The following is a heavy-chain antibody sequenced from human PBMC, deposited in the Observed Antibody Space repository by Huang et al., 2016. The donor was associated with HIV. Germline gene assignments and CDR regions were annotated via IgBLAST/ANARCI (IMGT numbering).Heavy chain of an antibody. J-gene: IGHJ3*02. D-gene: IGHD3-10*01. CDR3: ASTSNLYYGSGSYYKGDAFDI. V-gene: IGHV4-59*01. CDR1: GGSFSNYY. CDR2: IYYSGST. Sequence: QVQLQESGPGLVKPSETLSLTCTVSGGSFSNYYWSWIRQPPGTGLEWIGYIYYSGSTNYNPYLTSRVTISVDTATNQVSLTLTSVTAADSAVYYCASTSNLYYGSGSYYKGDAFDIWGQGTMVTVSS.